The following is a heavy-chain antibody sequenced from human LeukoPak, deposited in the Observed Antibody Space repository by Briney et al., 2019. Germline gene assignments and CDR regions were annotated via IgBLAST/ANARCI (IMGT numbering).Heavy chain of an antibody. V-gene: IGHV3-30*02. J-gene: IGHJ4*02. CDR1: GFTFSGYG. CDR2: IRYDANNK. D-gene: IGHD5-24*01. Sequence: GGSLRLSCAASGFTFSGYGMHWVRQAPGKGLEWVTFIRYDANNKYYIDSVKGRFTISRDNSKSTLYLQMNSLRGEDTAVYYCAKDSTGGYNPSYFDYWGQGTLVTVSS. CDR3: AKDSTGGYNPSYFDY.